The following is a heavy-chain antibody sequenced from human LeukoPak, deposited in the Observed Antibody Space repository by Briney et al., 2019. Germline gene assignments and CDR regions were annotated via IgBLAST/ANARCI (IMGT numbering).Heavy chain of an antibody. D-gene: IGHD6-19*01. CDR2: ISTSGTTI. V-gene: IGHV3-48*01. CDR1: GFIFSDYS. J-gene: IGHJ4*02. CDR3: AKVPNRSGWYLFDYFDY. Sequence: GGSLRLSCSASGFIFSDYSMNWVRQAPGQGLEWVSYISTSGTTIYYADSVRGRFTISRDNAKRSLYLQMNSLRAEDTAVYYCAKVPNRSGWYLFDYFDYWGQGTLVTVSS.